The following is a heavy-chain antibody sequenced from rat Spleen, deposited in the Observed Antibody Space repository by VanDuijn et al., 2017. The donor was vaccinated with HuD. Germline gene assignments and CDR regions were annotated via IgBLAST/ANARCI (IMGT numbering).Heavy chain of an antibody. CDR2: IWSGGGT. Sequence: QVQLKESGPGLVQPSQTLSLTCTVPGFSLTTYTVSWVRQPPGKGLEWMGAIWSGGGTDYNSALKSRLSISRDTSKSQVFLKIYSLQTEDTAIYFCTREGHTMDRATYWFAYWGQGTLVTVSS. J-gene: IGHJ3*01. V-gene: IGHV2-15*01. D-gene: IGHD1-9*01. CDR3: TREGHTMDRATYWFAY. CDR1: GFSLTTYT.